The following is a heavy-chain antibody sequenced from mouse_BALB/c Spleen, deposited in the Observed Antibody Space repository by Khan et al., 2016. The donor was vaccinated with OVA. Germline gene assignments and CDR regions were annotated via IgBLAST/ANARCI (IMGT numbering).Heavy chain of an antibody. Sequence: EVKLEVSGGGLVQPGGSLKLSCAASGFDFSRYWMSWVRQAPGKGLEWIGEINPDSSTINYTPSLKDKFIISRDNAKNTLYLQMSKVRSEDTALYYCARPGDYQGLDVWGAGTTVTVSS. CDR1: GFDFSRYW. CDR2: INPDSSTI. D-gene: IGHD2-4*01. V-gene: IGHV4-1*02. J-gene: IGHJ1*01. CDR3: ARPGDYQGLDV.